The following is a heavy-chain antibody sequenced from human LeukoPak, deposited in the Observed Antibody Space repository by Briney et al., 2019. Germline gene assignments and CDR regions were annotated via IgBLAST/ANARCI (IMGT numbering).Heavy chain of an antibody. V-gene: IGHV4-61*01. CDR3: ARLARDAFDI. CDR1: GGSVSSGSYY. CDR2: IYYSGST. Sequence: SETLSLTCTVPGGSVSSGSYYWSWIRQPPGKGLEWIGYIYYSGSTNYNPSLKSRVTISVDTSKNQFSLKLSSVTAADTAVYYCARLARDAFDIWGQGTMVTVSS. J-gene: IGHJ3*02.